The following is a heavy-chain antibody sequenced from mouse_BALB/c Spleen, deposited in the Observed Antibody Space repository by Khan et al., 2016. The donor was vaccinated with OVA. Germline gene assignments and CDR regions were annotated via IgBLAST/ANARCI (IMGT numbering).Heavy chain of an antibody. CDR2: ISYSGST. D-gene: IGHD1-2*01. CDR1: GCSITSGYG. J-gene: IGHJ2*01. CDR3: TRTARIKY. Sequence: EVELVESGPGLVKPSQSLSLTCTVTGCSITSGYGWNWIRQFPGNKLEWMGYISYSGSTNYNPSLKSRISITRDTSKHQFFLQLNSLTTEDTATYYCTRTARIKYWGQGTTLTVSS. V-gene: IGHV3-2*02.